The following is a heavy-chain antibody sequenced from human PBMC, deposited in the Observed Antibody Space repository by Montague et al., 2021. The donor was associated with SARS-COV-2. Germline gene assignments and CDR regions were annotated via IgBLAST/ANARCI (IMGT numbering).Heavy chain of an antibody. J-gene: IGHJ4*02. D-gene: IGHD3-10*01. Sequence: SETLSLTCAVYGGSFSGYYWNWIRQPPGKGLEWIGEVTHSGSTNYNPSLKSRVTMSVDTSKNQFSLKLSSVTAADTAVYYCASRARQGYGFRLGSFDSWGQGTLVTVSS. CDR3: ASRARQGYGFRLGSFDS. CDR2: VTHSGST. CDR1: GGSFSGYY. V-gene: IGHV4-34*01.